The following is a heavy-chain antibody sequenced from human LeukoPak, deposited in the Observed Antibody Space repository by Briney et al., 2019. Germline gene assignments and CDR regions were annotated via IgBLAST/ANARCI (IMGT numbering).Heavy chain of an antibody. CDR1: GFTFSSYA. D-gene: IGHD3-22*01. CDR3: VKDSPYYYDSSDY. V-gene: IGHV3-23*01. CDR2: ISGSGGST. Sequence: GGSLRLSCAASGFTFSSYAMSWVRQAPGKGLEWVSGISGSGGSTYYADSVKGRFTISRGNSKNTLYLHMNSLRAEDTAVYYCVKDSPYYYDSSDYWGQGTLVTVSS. J-gene: IGHJ4*02.